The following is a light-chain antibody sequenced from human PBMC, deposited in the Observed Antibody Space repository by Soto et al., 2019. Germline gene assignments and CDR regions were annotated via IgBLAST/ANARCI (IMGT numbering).Light chain of an antibody. J-gene: IGKJ2*01. CDR1: QSVSNN. V-gene: IGKV3-15*01. CDR3: QQYNDWPPSYT. CDR2: RAS. Sequence: EIVMTQSPATLSVSPGERATLSCRASQSVSNNLAWYQQTPGQAPRLLIYRASTRATGIPARFSGRGSGTECTLIISSLQSEDSAVYYCQQYNDWPPSYTFGQGTKLEIK.